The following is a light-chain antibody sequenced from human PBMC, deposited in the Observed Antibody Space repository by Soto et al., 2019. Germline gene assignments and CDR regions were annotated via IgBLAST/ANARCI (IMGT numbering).Light chain of an antibody. J-gene: IGKJ1*01. Sequence: DIQMTQSPSSLSASVGDRVTITCRASRDITDYLAWYQQKPGQVPKLLIYAASTLQSGVPSRFTASGSGTDFTLTITGLQPDDFATYYCQNYNSAPWTFGQGTKVEF. CDR3: QNYNSAPWT. CDR2: AAS. CDR1: RDITDY. V-gene: IGKV1-27*01.